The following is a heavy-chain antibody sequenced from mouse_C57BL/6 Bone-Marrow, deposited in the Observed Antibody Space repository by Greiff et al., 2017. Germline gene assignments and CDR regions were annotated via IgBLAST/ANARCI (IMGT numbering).Heavy chain of an antibody. CDR3: TTRQLDHYYAMDY. V-gene: IGHV1-81*01. CDR2: IYPRSGNT. CDR1: GYTFTSYG. J-gene: IGHJ4*01. D-gene: IGHD6-1*02. Sequence: QVQLQQSGAELARPGASVKLSCKASGYTFTSYGISWVKQRTGQGLEWIGEIYPRSGNTYYNEKFKGKATITADTSSNTAYLQLSSLTSEDTAVYYCTTRQLDHYYAMDYWGQGTSVTVAS.